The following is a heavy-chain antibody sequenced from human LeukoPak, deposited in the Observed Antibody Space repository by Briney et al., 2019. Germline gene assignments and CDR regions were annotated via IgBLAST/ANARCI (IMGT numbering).Heavy chain of an antibody. CDR3: ARVVGAGYFDL. CDR2: IYSGGST. CDR1: GFTVSSNY. J-gene: IGHJ2*01. D-gene: IGHD1-26*01. V-gene: IGHV3-53*01. Sequence: GGSLRLSCAASGFTVSSNYMSWVRQAPGKGLEWVSIIYSGGSTFYADSVKGRFTISRDNSKNTLYLQMNSLRAEDTAVYYCARVVGAGYFDLWGRGTLVTVSS.